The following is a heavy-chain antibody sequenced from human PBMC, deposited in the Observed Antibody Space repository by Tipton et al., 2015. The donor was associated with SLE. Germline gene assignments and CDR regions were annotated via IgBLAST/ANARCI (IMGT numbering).Heavy chain of an antibody. CDR2: ISPYNGNT. V-gene: IGHV1-18*01. CDR3: ARSYYGSRHYYTHADH. D-gene: IGHD3-10*01. Sequence: QLVQSGAEVKKPGATVKVSCKASGYTFTNYGISWVRQAPGQVLEWMGWISPYNGNTDSAQNLQGRVTMTADTSTTTAYMELRSLRSDDTAVYYCARSYYGSRHYYTHADHWGQGTQVTVSS. J-gene: IGHJ4*02. CDR1: GYTFTNYG.